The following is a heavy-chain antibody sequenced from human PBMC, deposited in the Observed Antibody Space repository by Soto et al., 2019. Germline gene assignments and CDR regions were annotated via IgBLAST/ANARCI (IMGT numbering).Heavy chain of an antibody. V-gene: IGHV4-39*01. CDR3: ARTYSSSLRGNYYYYYMDV. Sequence: QLQLQESGPGLVKPSETLSLTCTVSGGSISSSSYYWGWIRQPPGKGLEWIGSIYYSWSTYYNPSLKSRVTISVDTSKNQFSLKLSSVTAADTAVYYCARTYSSSLRGNYYYYYMDVWGKGTTVTVSS. CDR2: IYYSWST. J-gene: IGHJ6*03. CDR1: GGSISSSSYY. D-gene: IGHD6-6*01.